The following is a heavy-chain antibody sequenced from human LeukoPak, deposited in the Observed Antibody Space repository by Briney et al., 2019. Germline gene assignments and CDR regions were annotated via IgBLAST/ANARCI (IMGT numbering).Heavy chain of an antibody. CDR3: ARGAPPYYYDSSGYYNGAYFDY. Sequence: ASVMVSCKASGYTFTSYYMHWVRQAPGQGLEWMGIINPSGGSTSYAQKFQGRVTMTRDMSTSTVYMELSSLRSEDTAVYYCARGAPPYYYDSSGYYNGAYFDYWGQGTLITVSS. CDR2: INPSGGST. CDR1: GYTFTSYY. J-gene: IGHJ4*02. D-gene: IGHD3-22*01. V-gene: IGHV1-46*01.